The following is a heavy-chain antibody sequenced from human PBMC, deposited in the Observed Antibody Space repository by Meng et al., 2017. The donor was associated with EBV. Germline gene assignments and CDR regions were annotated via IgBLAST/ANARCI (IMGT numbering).Heavy chain of an antibody. D-gene: IGHD1-26*01. Sequence: QITWKESGPTLLQPTQTLPLTCTVSGFSLSTSGVGVGWIRQPPGKALEWLAPIYWDDDKRYSPSLKSRLTITKDTSKNQVVLTITNMDPVDTATYYCAHSRVGATEFDYWGQGTLVTVSS. CDR2: IYWDDDK. J-gene: IGHJ4*02. CDR3: AHSRVGATEFDY. V-gene: IGHV2-5*02. CDR1: GFSLSTSGVG.